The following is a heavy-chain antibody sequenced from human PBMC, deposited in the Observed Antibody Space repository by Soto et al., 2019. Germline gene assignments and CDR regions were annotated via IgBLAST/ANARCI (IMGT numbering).Heavy chain of an antibody. J-gene: IGHJ4*02. CDR2: FYWDEDK. V-gene: IGHV2-5*02. Sequence: QITLKESGPTLVKPTQTLTLTCTFSGFSLSTSGVGVGWIRQPPGKALECLALFYWDEDKRYSPSLKSRLTITKDTSKNQVVLTITNMDPVDTATYYCAHRQRTVYFDYWGQGTLVTVSS. CDR3: AHRQRTVYFDY. CDR1: GFSLSTSGVG. D-gene: IGHD4-17*01.